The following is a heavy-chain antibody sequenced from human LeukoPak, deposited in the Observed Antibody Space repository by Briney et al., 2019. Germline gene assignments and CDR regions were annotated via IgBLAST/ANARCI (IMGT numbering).Heavy chain of an antibody. D-gene: IGHD1-26*01. CDR3: ARDKIVGPTRFDY. CDR2: IKQESGEI. CDR1: GFTFSSYW. V-gene: IGHV3-7*01. J-gene: IGHJ4*02. Sequence: GGSLRLSCVASGFTFSSYWMSWVRQAPGKGPEWVANIKQESGEIYYVDSVKGRFAISRDNAKNSLYLQMNSLRAEDTAVYYCARDKIVGPTRFDYWGQGILVTVSS.